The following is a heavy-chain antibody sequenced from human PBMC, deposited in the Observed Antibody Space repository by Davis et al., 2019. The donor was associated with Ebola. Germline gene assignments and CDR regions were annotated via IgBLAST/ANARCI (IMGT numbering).Heavy chain of an antibody. V-gene: IGHV4-31*03. CDR1: GGSISSGGYY. Sequence: SETLSLTCPLSGGSISSGGYYWSWIRQHPGKGLEWLGYIYYSGSTYYNPSLKSRVTISVDTSKNQFSLKLSSVTAADTAVYYCARVGTTVTTVWFDPWGQGTLVTVSS. D-gene: IGHD4-17*01. J-gene: IGHJ5*02. CDR3: ARVGTTVTTVWFDP. CDR2: IYYSGST.